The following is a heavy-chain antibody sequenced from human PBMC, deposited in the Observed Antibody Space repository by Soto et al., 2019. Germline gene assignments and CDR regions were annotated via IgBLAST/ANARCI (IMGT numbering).Heavy chain of an antibody. CDR2: ISYEGRNK. CDR3: ALGYCSGGQWCYIDY. CDR1: GTTFSDYG. D-gene: IGHD2-15*01. Sequence: QVQLVESGVGVVQPGRSLRLSCAASGTTFSDYGMHWVRQAPGKWLEWVAVISYEGRNKYYADSVKVRFTIYRDNSKNTLYMQMTSLRPEDTDVFYCALGYCSGGQWCYIDYWGQGDLVTVSP. V-gene: IGHV3-30*03. J-gene: IGHJ4*02.